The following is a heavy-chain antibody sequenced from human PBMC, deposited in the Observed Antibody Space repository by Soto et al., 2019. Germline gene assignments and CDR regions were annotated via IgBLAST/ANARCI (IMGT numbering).Heavy chain of an antibody. V-gene: IGHV3-48*02. CDR1: GFTFSSYS. CDR3: ASDGYYDFWSGYYREYYYYGMDV. CDR2: ISSSSSTI. Sequence: TGGSLRLSCAASGFTFSSYSMNWVRQAPGKGLEWVSYISSSSSTIYYADSVKGRFTISRDNAKNSLYLQMNSLRDEDTAVYYCASDGYYDFWSGYYREYYYYGMDVWGQGTTVTVSS. J-gene: IGHJ6*02. D-gene: IGHD3-3*01.